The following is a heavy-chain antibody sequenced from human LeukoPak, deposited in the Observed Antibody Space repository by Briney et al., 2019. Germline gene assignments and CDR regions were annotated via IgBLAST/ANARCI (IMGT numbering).Heavy chain of an antibody. CDR2: ISRDSGTL. Sequence: GGSVRLSCGSSGFTFSAYHMNWVREARGKGGEWVSFISRDSGTLYYGDCVRGGFTISRDNAANSLYLQMNNLRDEDTAVYYCARRDPFDYWGQGTMVTVSS. CDR3: ARRDPFDY. V-gene: IGHV3-48*02. CDR1: GFTFSAYH. J-gene: IGHJ4*02.